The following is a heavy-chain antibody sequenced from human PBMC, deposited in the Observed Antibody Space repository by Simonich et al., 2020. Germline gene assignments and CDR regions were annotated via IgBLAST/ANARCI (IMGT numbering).Heavy chain of an antibody. CDR2: ISGSGGST. D-gene: IGHD3-22*01. CDR3: AKDLGERITMIVVVIDAFDI. Sequence: GGGLVQPGGSLRLSCAASGFTFSSYAMSWVRQAPGKGLEWGSAISGSGGSTYSADSVKGRFTISRDNSKNTLYLQMNSLRAEDTAVYYCAKDLGERITMIVVVIDAFDIWGQGTMVTVSS. V-gene: IGHV3-23*01. CDR1: GFTFSSYA. J-gene: IGHJ3*02.